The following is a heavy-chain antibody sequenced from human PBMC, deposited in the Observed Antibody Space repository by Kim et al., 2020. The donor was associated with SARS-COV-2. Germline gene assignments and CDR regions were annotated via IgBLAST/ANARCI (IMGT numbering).Heavy chain of an antibody. J-gene: IGHJ4*02. CDR2: IKQDGSET. V-gene: IGHV3-7*01. D-gene: IGHD6-6*01. CDR1: GFTFSSYW. Sequence: GGSLRLSCAASGFTFSSYWMSWVRQAPGKGLEWVANIKQDGSETYYVDSVKGRFTISRDNAKNSLYLQMNSLRAEDTAVYYCARAGSIAARPDFDYWGQGTLVTVSS. CDR3: ARAGSIAARPDFDY.